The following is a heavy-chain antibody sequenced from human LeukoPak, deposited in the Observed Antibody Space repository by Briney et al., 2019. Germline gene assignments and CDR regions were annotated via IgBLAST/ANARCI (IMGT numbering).Heavy chain of an antibody. D-gene: IGHD6-19*01. J-gene: IGHJ4*02. CDR1: GGSISSYY. V-gene: IGHV4-59*12. Sequence: SETLSLTCTVSGGSISSYYWNWIRQPPGKGLEWVGYIYNSGSSTIYNPSLKSRVTISVDTSKNQFSLKLSSVTAADTAVYYCARLAVAGTDYWGQGTLVTVSS. CDR3: ARLAVAGTDY. CDR2: IYNSGSST.